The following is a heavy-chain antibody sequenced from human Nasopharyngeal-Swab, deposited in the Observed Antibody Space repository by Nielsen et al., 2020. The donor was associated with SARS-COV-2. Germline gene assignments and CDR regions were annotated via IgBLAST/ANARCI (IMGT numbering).Heavy chain of an antibody. V-gene: IGHV1-46*01. CDR1: GYTFTSYY. Sequence: ASVKVSCKASGYTFTSYYMHWVRQAPGQGLEWMGIINPSGGSTSYAQKFQGRVTMTRDTSTSTVYMELSSLRSEDTAVYYCARGPTYYYGSGSSGLFDPWGQGTLVTVSS. J-gene: IGHJ5*02. CDR3: ARGPTYYYGSGSSGLFDP. CDR2: INPSGGST. D-gene: IGHD3-10*01.